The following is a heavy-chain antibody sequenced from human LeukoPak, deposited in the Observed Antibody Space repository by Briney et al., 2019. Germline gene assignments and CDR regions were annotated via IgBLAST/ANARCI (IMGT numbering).Heavy chain of an antibody. CDR1: GYTLTELS. J-gene: IGHJ3*02. D-gene: IGHD1-26*01. V-gene: IGHV1-24*01. CDR2: FDPEDGET. Sequence: GASVKVSCKVSGYTLTELSMHWVRQAPGKGLEWMGGFDPEDGETIYAQKFQGRVTMTEDTSTDTAYMELSSLRSEDTAVYYCATLTRMEIMGAFDIWGQGTMVTVSS. CDR3: ATLTRMEIMGAFDI.